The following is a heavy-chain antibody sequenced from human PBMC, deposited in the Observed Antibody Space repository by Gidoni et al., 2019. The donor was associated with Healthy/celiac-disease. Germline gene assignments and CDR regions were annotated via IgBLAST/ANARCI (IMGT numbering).Heavy chain of an antibody. Sequence: WVRQAPGKGLEWVAVIWYDGSNKYYADSVKGRFTISRYNYKNTLYLQMNSLRAEDTAVYYCARDRRFYYYYIDVWGKGTTVTVSS. CDR2: IWYDGSNK. J-gene: IGHJ6*03. V-gene: IGHV3-33*01. CDR3: ARDRRFYYYYIDV.